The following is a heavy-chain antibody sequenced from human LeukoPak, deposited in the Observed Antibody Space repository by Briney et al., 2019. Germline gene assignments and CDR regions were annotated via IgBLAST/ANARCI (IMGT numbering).Heavy chain of an antibody. CDR3: ARQMVAVAGTRAFDI. Sequence: GESLKISCKGSGYSFTSYWIGWVRQMPGKGLEWMGIIYPGDSDTRYSPSFQGQVTISADKSISTAYLQWSSLKASDTAMYYCARQMVAVAGTRAFDIWGQGTMVTVSS. CDR1: GYSFTSYW. CDR2: IYPGDSDT. V-gene: IGHV5-51*01. D-gene: IGHD6-19*01. J-gene: IGHJ3*02.